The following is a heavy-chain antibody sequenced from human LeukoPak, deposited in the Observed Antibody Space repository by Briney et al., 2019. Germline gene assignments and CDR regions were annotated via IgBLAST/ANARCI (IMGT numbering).Heavy chain of an antibody. Sequence: GGSLRLSCAASGFTFSSYWMYWVRQAPGKGLVWVSRINGDGSSTSYADSVKGRFTISRDNTKNTLFLQMNSLRAEDTAVYYCARAGYSMDTEYFQHWGQGTLVTVSS. J-gene: IGHJ1*01. CDR1: GFTFSSYW. D-gene: IGHD5-18*01. CDR2: INGDGSST. CDR3: ARAGYSMDTEYFQH. V-gene: IGHV3-74*01.